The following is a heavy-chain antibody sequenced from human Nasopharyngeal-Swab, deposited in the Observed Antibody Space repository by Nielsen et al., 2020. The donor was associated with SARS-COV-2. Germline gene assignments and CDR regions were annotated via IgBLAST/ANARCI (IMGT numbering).Heavy chain of an antibody. D-gene: IGHD3-3*01. J-gene: IGHJ4*02. CDR1: GFTFSSYG. CDR2: ISYDGSNK. V-gene: IGHV3-30*03. Sequence: GESLKISCAASGFTFSSYGIHWVRQAPGKGLEWVAVISYDGSNKYYGESVKGRFTISRDNAHNSAYLHLSSLRAEDTAVYFCARDVSGYYPEFWGQGTLVTVSS. CDR3: ARDVSGYYPEF.